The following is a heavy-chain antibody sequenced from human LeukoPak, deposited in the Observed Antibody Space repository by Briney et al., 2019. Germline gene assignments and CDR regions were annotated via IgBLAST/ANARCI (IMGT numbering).Heavy chain of an antibody. Sequence: PSETLSLTCTVSGYSISSGSYYWSWIRQPAGKGLEWIGRIYTSGSTNYNPSLKSRVTISVDTSKNQFSLKLSSVTAADTAVYYCARDRMGYSYGYYFDYWGQGTLVTVSS. CDR2: IYTSGST. CDR3: ARDRMGYSYGYYFDY. D-gene: IGHD5-18*01. V-gene: IGHV4-61*02. J-gene: IGHJ4*02. CDR1: GYSISSGSYY.